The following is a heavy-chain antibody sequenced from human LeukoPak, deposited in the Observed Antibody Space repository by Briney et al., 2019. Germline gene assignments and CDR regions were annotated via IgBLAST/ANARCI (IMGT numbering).Heavy chain of an antibody. Sequence: SVKVSCKASGGTFSSYAISWVRQAPGQGLEWMGGIIPIFGTANYAPKFQGRVTITADESTSTAYMELSSLRSEDTAVYYCARTRRDGYNYHYGMDVWGQGTTVTVSS. J-gene: IGHJ6*02. CDR2: IIPIFGTA. V-gene: IGHV1-69*01. CDR3: ARTRRDGYNYHYGMDV. D-gene: IGHD5-24*01. CDR1: GGTFSSYA.